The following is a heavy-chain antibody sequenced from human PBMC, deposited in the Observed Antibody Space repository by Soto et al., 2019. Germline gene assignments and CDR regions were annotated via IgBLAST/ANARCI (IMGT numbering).Heavy chain of an antibody. Sequence: PGESLKISCKGSGYSFINYWIAWVRQTPGKGLEWMGVIYPGDSDTRYSPSFRGQVTISADKSISTAYLQWSSLKASDTAIYYCASPIGYNQYFDYWGQGTLVTVSS. CDR1: GYSFINYW. D-gene: IGHD6-25*01. V-gene: IGHV5-51*01. J-gene: IGHJ4*02. CDR3: ASPIGYNQYFDY. CDR2: IYPGDSDT.